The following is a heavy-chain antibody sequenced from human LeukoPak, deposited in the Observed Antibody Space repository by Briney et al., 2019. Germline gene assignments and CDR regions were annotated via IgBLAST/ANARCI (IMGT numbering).Heavy chain of an antibody. CDR2: INPNSGGT. CDR1: GYTFTGYY. D-gene: IGHD5-18*01. CDR3: ARDTYSYGSDY. J-gene: IGHJ4*02. Sequence: ASVKVSCKASGYTFTGYYMHWVRQAPGQGLEWMGWINPNSGGTNYSQKFQGRVTMTRDTSISTSYMELSRLRSDDTAVYYCARDTYSYGSDYWGQGTLVTVSS. V-gene: IGHV1-2*02.